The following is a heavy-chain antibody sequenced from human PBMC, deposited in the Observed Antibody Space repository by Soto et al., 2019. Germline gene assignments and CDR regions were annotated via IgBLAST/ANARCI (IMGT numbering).Heavy chain of an antibody. CDR1: GFTFSMFA. D-gene: IGHD3-10*01. CDR3: AKVMGSTSSTANFDC. Sequence: GGSLRLSCAASGFTFSMFAMNWVRQAPGKGLEWVASISYSGGSTNYADSVRGRFTISRDNSKNTLSLQMTSLRAEDTAVYYCAKVMGSTSSTANFDCWGRGTLVTVSS. J-gene: IGHJ4*02. V-gene: IGHV3-23*01. CDR2: ISYSGGST.